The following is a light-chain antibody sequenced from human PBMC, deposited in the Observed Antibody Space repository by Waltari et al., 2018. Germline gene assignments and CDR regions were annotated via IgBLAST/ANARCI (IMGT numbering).Light chain of an antibody. V-gene: IGKV3-11*01. CDR1: QRVSSY. J-gene: IGKJ5*01. CDR2: DAS. CDR3: QQRSNWPPT. Sequence: DIVLTQSPATLSLSPGERATLSCRASQRVSSYLAWYQQKPGQALRLLIYDASNRATGIPARFSGSGSGTDFTLTISSLEPEDFAVYYCQQRSNWPPTFGQGTRLEIK.